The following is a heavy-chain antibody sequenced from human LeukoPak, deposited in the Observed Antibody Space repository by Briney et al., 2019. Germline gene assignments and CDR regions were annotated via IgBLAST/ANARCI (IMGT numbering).Heavy chain of an antibody. CDR3: VKGRYCGGTSCSYFDC. D-gene: IGHD2-2*01. CDR1: GFIFSTYG. V-gene: IGHV3-23*01. Sequence: PGGSLRLSCVASGFIFSTYGMSWVRRAPEKGLEWVSTITAGGGSTYYADSVKGRFTISRDNSKNTLYLQMNSLRAEDTAIYYCVKGRYCGGTSCSYFDCWGQGTLVTVSS. J-gene: IGHJ4*02. CDR2: ITAGGGST.